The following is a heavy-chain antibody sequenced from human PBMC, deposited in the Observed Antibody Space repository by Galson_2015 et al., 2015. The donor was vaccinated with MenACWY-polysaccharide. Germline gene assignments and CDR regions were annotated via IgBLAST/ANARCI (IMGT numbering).Heavy chain of an antibody. J-gene: IGHJ4*02. Sequence: SLRLSCATSGFTFSNAWMSWVRQAPGNGLEWVGRIKSKYNGGTTDYAAPVKGRFSISRDDSQSTAYLQMNSLRTDDTGIYYCTTWGRDVYWGQGTVVTVSP. D-gene: IGHD3-10*01. V-gene: IGHV3-15*01. CDR2: IKSKYNGGTT. CDR1: GFTFSNAW. CDR3: TTWGRDVY.